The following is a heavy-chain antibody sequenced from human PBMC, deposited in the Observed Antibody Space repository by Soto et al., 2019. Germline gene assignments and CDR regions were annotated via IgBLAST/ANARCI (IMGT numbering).Heavy chain of an antibody. CDR1: GGTFSSYA. J-gene: IGHJ4*02. D-gene: IGHD3-22*01. Sequence: QVQLVQSGAEVKKPGSSVKVSCKASGGTFSSYAISWVRQAPEQGLEWMGGIIPIFGTANYAQKFQGRVTITADESTSTAYMELSSLRSEDTAVYYCARDAYYYDSSGYSGGVYWGQGTLVTVSS. V-gene: IGHV1-69*01. CDR2: IIPIFGTA. CDR3: ARDAYYYDSSGYSGGVY.